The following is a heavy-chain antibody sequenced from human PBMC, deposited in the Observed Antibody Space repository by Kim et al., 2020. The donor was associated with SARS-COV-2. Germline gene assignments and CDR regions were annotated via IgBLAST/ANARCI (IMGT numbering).Heavy chain of an antibody. CDR1: GFTFSNYA. CDR3: VGGRGFDY. D-gene: IGHD2-15*01. Sequence: GGSLRLSCEASGFTFSNYAMSWVRQSAGKGLEWVSDISGNGGSTYYADSLKGRLTISRDNSKNTLYLHLHSLRAADTAVYYCVGGRGFDYCVQGTLFTVS. J-gene: IGHJ4*02. CDR2: ISGNGGST. V-gene: IGHV3-23*01.